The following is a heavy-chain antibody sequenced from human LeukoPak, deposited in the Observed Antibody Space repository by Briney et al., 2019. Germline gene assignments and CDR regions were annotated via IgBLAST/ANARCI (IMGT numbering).Heavy chain of an antibody. CDR3: ARGPRILAAGSYYFDY. J-gene: IGHJ4*02. D-gene: IGHD6-13*01. V-gene: IGHV3-48*04. Sequence: GGSLRLSCAASGFTFSSYSMNWVRQAPGKGLEWVSYISSSSSTIYYADFVKGRFTISRDNAKSSLYLEMNSLRVEDTAVYYCARGPRILAAGSYYFDYWGQGSLVTVSS. CDR2: ISSSSSTI. CDR1: GFTFSSYS.